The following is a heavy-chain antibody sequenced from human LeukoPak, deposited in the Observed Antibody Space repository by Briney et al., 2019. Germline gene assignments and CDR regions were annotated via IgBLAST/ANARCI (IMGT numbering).Heavy chain of an antibody. CDR3: ARDRLSGSYYRGWYFDY. CDR1: GYTFTSYG. J-gene: IGHJ4*02. D-gene: IGHD1-26*01. CDR2: INLSGGST. Sequence: GASVKVSCKASGYTFTSYGISWVRQAPGQGLEWMGIINLSGGSTSYAQKFQGRVTMTRDTSTSTVYMELSSLRSEDTAVYYCARDRLSGSYYRGWYFDYWGQGTLVTVSS. V-gene: IGHV1-46*01.